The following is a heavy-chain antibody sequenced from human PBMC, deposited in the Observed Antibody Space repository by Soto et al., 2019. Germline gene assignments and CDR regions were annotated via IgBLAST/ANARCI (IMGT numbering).Heavy chain of an antibody. V-gene: IGHV3-30-3*01. Sequence: QVQLVESGGGVVQPGRSLRLSCAASGFTFGSYAMHWVRQAPGKGLEWVAGISYDGNNEYYADSVKGRFTLSRDNSKSKLYLQMNSLRTEDTAVYYCARDPDSSGYYVFDYWGQGTLVTVPS. CDR2: ISYDGNNE. CDR1: GFTFGSYA. D-gene: IGHD3-22*01. J-gene: IGHJ4*02. CDR3: ARDPDSSGYYVFDY.